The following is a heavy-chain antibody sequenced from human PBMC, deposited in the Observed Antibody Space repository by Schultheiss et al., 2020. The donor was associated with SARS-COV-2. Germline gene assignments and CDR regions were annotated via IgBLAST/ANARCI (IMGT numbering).Heavy chain of an antibody. CDR3: ARGGANYYDSREYWYFDL. J-gene: IGHJ2*01. D-gene: IGHD3-22*01. CDR2: IYYSGST. CDR1: GGSISSSSYY. Sequence: SETLSLTCTVSGGSISSSSYYWGWIRQPPGKGLEWIGSIYYSGSTYYNPSLKSRVTISVDTSKNQFSLKLSSVTAADTAVYYCARGGANYYDSREYWYFDLWGRGTLVTVSS. V-gene: IGHV4-39*01.